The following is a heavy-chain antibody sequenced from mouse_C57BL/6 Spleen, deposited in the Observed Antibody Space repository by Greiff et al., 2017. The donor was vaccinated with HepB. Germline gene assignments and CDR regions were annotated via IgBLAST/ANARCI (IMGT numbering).Heavy chain of an antibody. CDR3: AILYYGYEGYAMDY. D-gene: IGHD2-2*01. CDR1: GYTFTSYW. Sequence: QVQLQQPGAELVKPGASVKLSCKASGYTFTSYWMQWVKQRPGQGLEWIGEIDPSDSYTNYNQKFKGKATLTVDTSSSTAYMQLSSLTSEDSAVYYCAILYYGYEGYAMDYWGQGTSVTVSS. J-gene: IGHJ4*01. V-gene: IGHV1-50*01. CDR2: IDPSDSYT.